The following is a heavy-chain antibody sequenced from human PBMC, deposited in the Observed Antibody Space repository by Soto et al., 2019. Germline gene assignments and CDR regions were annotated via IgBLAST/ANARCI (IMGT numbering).Heavy chain of an antibody. CDR1: GYTLTSYD. CDR2: MNPNSGNT. V-gene: IGHV1-8*01. Sequence: SVKVTCKASGYTLTSYDINWVPQATGQRLERMGSMNPNSGNTGYAQKFQGRVTMTRNTSISTAYMELSSLRSEDTAVYYCARVGGYSYYYYGMDVWGQGTTVNVSS. J-gene: IGHJ6*02. CDR3: ARVGGYSYYYYGMDV. D-gene: IGHD1-26*01.